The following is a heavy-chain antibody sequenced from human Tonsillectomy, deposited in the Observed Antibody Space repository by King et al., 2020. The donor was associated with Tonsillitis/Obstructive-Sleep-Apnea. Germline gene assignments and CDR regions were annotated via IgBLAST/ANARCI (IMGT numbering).Heavy chain of an antibody. J-gene: IGHJ3*02. CDR3: ARDMVLEAGGDAFDI. CDR2: ISYSWST. CDR1: GGSISSYY. D-gene: IGHD2-8*01. Sequence: QVQLQESGPGLVKPSETLSLTCTVSGGSISSYYWSWIRQPPGKGLEWIGYISYSWSTNYNPSLKSRVTMSVDTSTTQFSLKLSSVTAADTAVYYCARDMVLEAGGDAFDIWGQGTMVTVSS. V-gene: IGHV4-59*01.